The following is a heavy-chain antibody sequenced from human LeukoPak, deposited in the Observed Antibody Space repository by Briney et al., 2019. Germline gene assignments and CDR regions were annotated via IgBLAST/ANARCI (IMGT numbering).Heavy chain of an antibody. CDR1: GFTFSSYA. Sequence: TGGSLRLSCAASGFTFSSYAMHWVRQAPGKGLEWVAVISYDGSNKYYADSVKGRFTISRDNSKNTLYLQMNSLRAEDTAVYYCARDKGYGDYLEAKAYWGQGTLVTVSS. CDR2: ISYDGSNK. D-gene: IGHD4-17*01. J-gene: IGHJ4*02. V-gene: IGHV3-30-3*01. CDR3: ARDKGYGDYLEAKAY.